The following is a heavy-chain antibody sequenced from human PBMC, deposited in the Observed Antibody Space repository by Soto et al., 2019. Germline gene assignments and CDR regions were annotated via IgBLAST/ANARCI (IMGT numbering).Heavy chain of an antibody. J-gene: IGHJ4*02. D-gene: IGHD6-6*01. V-gene: IGHV4-30-2*01. CDR1: GGSISSGGYS. Sequence: SETLSLTCAVSGGSISSGGYSWSWIRQPPGKGLEWIGYISHSGSTYYNPSLKSRVTISVDRSKNQFSLKLSSLTAADTAMYYCASGSHVPHYWGQGTLVTVSS. CDR3: ASGSHVPHY. CDR2: ISHSGST.